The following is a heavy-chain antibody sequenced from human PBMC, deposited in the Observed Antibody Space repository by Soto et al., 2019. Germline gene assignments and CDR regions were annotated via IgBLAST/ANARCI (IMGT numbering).Heavy chain of an antibody. CDR1: GFTFDDYG. J-gene: IGHJ4*02. CDR2: INWNGGST. CDR3: ARDTYYYDSSGYYYGY. V-gene: IGHV3-20*04. D-gene: IGHD3-22*01. Sequence: EVQLVESGGGVVRPGGSLRPSCAASGFTFDDYGMSWVRQAPGKGLEWVSGINWNGGSTGYADSVKGRFTISRDNAKNSLYLLMNSLRAEDTALYYCARDTYYYDSSGYYYGYWGQGTLVTVSS.